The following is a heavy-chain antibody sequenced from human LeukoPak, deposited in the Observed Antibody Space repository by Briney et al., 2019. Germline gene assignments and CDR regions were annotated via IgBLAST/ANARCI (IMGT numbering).Heavy chain of an antibody. J-gene: IGHJ6*03. CDR1: GFTVSSNY. CDR2: IYSGGST. CDR3: AREYCSSTSCPKPYYYYYYMDV. D-gene: IGHD2-2*01. V-gene: IGHV3-53*01. Sequence: QSGGSLRLSCAASGFTVSSNYMSWVRQAPGKGLEWVSIIYSGGSTFYADSVKGRLTISRDNSKYTLYLQMNSLRAEDTAVYYCAREYCSSTSCPKPYYYYYYMDVWGKGTTVTVSS.